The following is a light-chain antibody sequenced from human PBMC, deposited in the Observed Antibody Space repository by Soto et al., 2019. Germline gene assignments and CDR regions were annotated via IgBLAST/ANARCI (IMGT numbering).Light chain of an antibody. CDR3: QLFGRSPT. CDR1: QLVVTSY. J-gene: IGKJ3*01. V-gene: IGKV3-20*01. CDR2: GAL. Sequence: EIVLTQSPGTLSLSPGERATLSCRASQLVVTSYLHWYQHRPGQAPRLLISGALTRATGIPDRFSGSGSGTYFTLTISRLEPEYCAVYYCQLFGRSPTFGPGTNVHIK.